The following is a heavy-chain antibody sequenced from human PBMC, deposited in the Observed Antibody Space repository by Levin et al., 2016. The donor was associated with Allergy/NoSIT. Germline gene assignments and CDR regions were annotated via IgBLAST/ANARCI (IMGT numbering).Heavy chain of an antibody. D-gene: IGHD5-18*01. CDR3: ARADRHSYGSGMDV. CDR2: IYTTGST. CDR1: GGSISSGSYY. Sequence: SETLSLTCTVSGGSISSGSYYWSWIRQPAGKGLEWIGRIYTTGSTDYNPSLKSRVTISVDTSKNQFSLKLSSVTAADTAVYYCARADRHSYGSGMDVWGQGTTVTVSS. J-gene: IGHJ6*02. V-gene: IGHV4-61*02.